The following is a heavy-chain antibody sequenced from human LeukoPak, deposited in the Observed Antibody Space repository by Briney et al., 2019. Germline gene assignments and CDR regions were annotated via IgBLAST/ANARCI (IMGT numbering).Heavy chain of an antibody. CDR3: AKDFVTYYYGSGRSRLHY. Sequence: GGSLRLSCAASGFTFSSHAMVWVRQAPGKGLEWVAFIRYDGSNKYYADSVKGRFTISRGNSKNTLYLQMNSLRAEDTAVYYCAKDFVTYYYGSGRSRLHYWGQGTLVTVSS. CDR1: GFTFSSHA. CDR2: IRYDGSNK. J-gene: IGHJ4*02. D-gene: IGHD3-10*01. V-gene: IGHV3-30*02.